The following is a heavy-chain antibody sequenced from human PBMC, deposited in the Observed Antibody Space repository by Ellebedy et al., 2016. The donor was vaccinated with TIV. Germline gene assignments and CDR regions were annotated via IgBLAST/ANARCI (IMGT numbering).Heavy chain of an antibody. CDR1: GGSISSSTYS. CDR3: ARAVAYRYYMDL. CDR2: IWHHGST. J-gene: IGHJ6*03. D-gene: IGHD4-11*01. Sequence: SETLSLXXTVSGGSISSSTYSWGWIRQPPGKALEWIGYIWHHGSTYYNPSLQSRVTMAVDRSKNVFSLTMTSVIAADTAIYFCARAVAYRYYMDLWGTGTAVTVSS. V-gene: IGHV4-30-2*01.